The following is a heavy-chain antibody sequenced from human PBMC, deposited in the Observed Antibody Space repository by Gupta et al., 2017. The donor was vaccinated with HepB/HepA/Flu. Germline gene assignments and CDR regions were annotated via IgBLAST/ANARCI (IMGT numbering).Heavy chain of an antibody. D-gene: IGHD6-6*01. CDR2: IIPIFGTA. CDR1: GGTFSSYA. V-gene: IGHV1-69*01. J-gene: IGHJ6*03. Sequence: QVQLVQSGAEVKKPGSSVKVSCKASGGTFSSYAISWVRQAPGQGLGWMGGIIPIFGTANYAQKFQGRVTITADESTSTAYMELSSLRSEDTAVYYCASFSRSSSRPHYYYYYYMDVWGKGTTVTVSS. CDR3: ASFSRSSSRPHYYYYYYMDV.